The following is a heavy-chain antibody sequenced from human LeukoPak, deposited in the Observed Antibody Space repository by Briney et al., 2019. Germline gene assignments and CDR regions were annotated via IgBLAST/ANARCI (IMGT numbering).Heavy chain of an antibody. Sequence: GGSLRLSCAASGFTFSGSAMHWVRQAPGKGLEWVSGINWNGGSTGYADSVKGRFTISRDNAKNSLYLQMNSLRAEDTAVYYCARDSYDSSAWDYWGQGTLVTVSS. D-gene: IGHD3-22*01. CDR3: ARDSYDSSAWDY. CDR1: GFTFSGSA. CDR2: INWNGGST. V-gene: IGHV3-20*04. J-gene: IGHJ4*02.